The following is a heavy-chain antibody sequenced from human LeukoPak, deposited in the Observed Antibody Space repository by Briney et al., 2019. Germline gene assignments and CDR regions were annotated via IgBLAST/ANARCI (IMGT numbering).Heavy chain of an antibody. J-gene: IGHJ3*02. CDR1: GYTFTTYA. CDR3: AKDLDSAAFDI. V-gene: IGHV7-4-1*02. CDR2: IRTNTGSP. Sequence: ASVKVSCRASGYTFTTYAINWARQAPGQGLEYMGWIRTNTGSPTYAQGFTGRFVFSLDTSVNTAYLQISSLKAEDTAVYYCAKDLDSAAFDIWGQGTMVTVSS. D-gene: IGHD2-15*01.